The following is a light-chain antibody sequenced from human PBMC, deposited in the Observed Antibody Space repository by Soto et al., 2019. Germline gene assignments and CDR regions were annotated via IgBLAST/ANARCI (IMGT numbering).Light chain of an antibody. CDR3: AVWDDSLTGVV. V-gene: IGLV1-44*01. CDR2: TNN. CDR1: SSNIGSNT. J-gene: IGLJ2*01. Sequence: QSVLTQPPSASGTPGQRVTISCSGSSSNIGSNTVSWYQHLPGTAPKLLIYTNNQRPSGVPDRFSGSKSGTSASLAISGLQSDDEADYYCAVWDDSLTGVVFGGGTKLTVL.